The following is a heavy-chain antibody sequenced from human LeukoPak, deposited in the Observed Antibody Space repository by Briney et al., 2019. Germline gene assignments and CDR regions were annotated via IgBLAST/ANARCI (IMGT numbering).Heavy chain of an antibody. Sequence: SETLSLTCAVYGGSFSGYYWSWIRQPPGKGLEWIGEINHSGSTNYNPSLKSRVTISVDTSKHQFSLKLSSVTAADTAVYYCARLGPHYDYVWGSYRYTVWFDPWGQGTLVTVSS. CDR3: ARLGPHYDYVWGSYRYTVWFDP. D-gene: IGHD3-16*02. CDR1: GGSFSGYY. J-gene: IGHJ5*02. CDR2: INHSGST. V-gene: IGHV4-34*01.